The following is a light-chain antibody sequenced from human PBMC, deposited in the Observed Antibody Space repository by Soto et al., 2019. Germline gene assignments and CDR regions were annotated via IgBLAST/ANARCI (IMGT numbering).Light chain of an antibody. V-gene: IGKV3-20*01. CDR1: QSISSN. J-gene: IGKJ1*01. Sequence: EIGVTQSPSTLSVVTGERATLSCRASQSISSNLAWYQQKPGQAPRLLIYGASSRATGIPDRFSGSGSGTDFTLTISRLEPEDFAVYFCQQYAGSPRTFGQGTKVDIK. CDR3: QQYAGSPRT. CDR2: GAS.